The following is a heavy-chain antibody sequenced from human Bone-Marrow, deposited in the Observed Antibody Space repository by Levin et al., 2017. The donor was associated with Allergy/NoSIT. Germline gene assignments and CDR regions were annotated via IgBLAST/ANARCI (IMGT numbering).Heavy chain of an antibody. D-gene: IGHD1-14*01. J-gene: IGHJ4*02. CDR1: GFTFSSYA. CDR2: ISGSGGRT. CDR3: AKDLGITSSLSNFDY. V-gene: IGHV3-23*01. Sequence: GGSLRLSCAASGFTFSSYAMNWVRQAPGKGLEWVSAISGSGGRTYYADSVKGRFTISRDNSRNSLYLQMNSLRAEDTAVYYCAKDLGITSSLSNFDYWGQGTLVTVSS.